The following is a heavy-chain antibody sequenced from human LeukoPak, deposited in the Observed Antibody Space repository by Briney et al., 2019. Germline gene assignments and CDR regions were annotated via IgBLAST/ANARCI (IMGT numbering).Heavy chain of an antibody. CDR1: GYTFTGYY. V-gene: IGHV1-2*02. CDR3: AREMGVGSTMGYFYY. CDR2: INPNSGGT. Sequence: ASVKVSCKASGYTFTGYYVHWVRQAPGQGLEWMGWINPNSGGTNYAQKFQGRVTMTRDMYTSTVYMELSSLTSEDTAVYYCAREMGVGSTMGYFYYWGQGTLVTVSS. J-gene: IGHJ4*02. D-gene: IGHD1-26*01.